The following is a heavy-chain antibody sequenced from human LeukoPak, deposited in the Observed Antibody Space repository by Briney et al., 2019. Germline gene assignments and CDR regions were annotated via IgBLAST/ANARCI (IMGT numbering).Heavy chain of an antibody. Sequence: GGPLRLSCAASGFTFSSYAMSWVRQVPRKGPEWVANVKQDGSVEHYLDSVKGRFTISRDNAKNSLFLQMNSLIAEDTAVYYCARWAGVTDQWGQGTLVTVSS. D-gene: IGHD5-18*01. CDR2: VKQDGSVE. V-gene: IGHV3-7*01. CDR3: ARWAGVTDQ. CDR1: GFTFSSYA. J-gene: IGHJ4*02.